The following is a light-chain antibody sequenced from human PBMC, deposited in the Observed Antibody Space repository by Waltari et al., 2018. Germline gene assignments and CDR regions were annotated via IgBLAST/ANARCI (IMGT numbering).Light chain of an antibody. Sequence: DIQLTQSPSTLSASVGDRVTITCRASQSISIWLAWYQQKPGKDPKLLIYKASSLETGVPSRFSGSRSGTEFTLTISSLQPDDFATYYCQQYSSYLVTFGGGTKVEIK. J-gene: IGKJ4*01. CDR3: QQYSSYLVT. CDR1: QSISIW. CDR2: KAS. V-gene: IGKV1-5*03.